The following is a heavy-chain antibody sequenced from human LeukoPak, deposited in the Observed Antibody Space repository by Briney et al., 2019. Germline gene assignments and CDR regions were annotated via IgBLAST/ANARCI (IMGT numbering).Heavy chain of an antibody. CDR2: VHANGRT. CDR1: GGSIRSSDYY. CDR3: ARGRPYGDYFDY. V-gene: IGHV4-61*02. D-gene: IGHD4-17*01. J-gene: IGHJ4*02. Sequence: PSETLSLTCTVSGGSIRSSDYYWCWIRQSAGKRLEWIGRVHANGRTYYNPSLKSRLTLSLDASESQLSLKLSSVTAADTALYYCARGRPYGDYFDYWGQGARFTVSS.